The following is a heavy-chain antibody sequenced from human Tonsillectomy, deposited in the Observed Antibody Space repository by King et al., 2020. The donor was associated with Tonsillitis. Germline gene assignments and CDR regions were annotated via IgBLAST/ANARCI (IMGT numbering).Heavy chain of an antibody. V-gene: IGHV1-18*04. CDR1: GYTFTSYG. CDR3: ARAMVRGVTTTPYFDY. CDR2: ISAYNGNT. Sequence: VQLVESGAEVKKPGASVKVSCKASGYTFTSYGISWLRQAPGQGLEWMGWISAYNGNTNYAQKLQGRVTMTTDTSTSTAYMELRSLRSDDTAVYYCARAMVRGVTTTPYFDYWGQGTLVTVSS. J-gene: IGHJ4*02. D-gene: IGHD3-10*01.